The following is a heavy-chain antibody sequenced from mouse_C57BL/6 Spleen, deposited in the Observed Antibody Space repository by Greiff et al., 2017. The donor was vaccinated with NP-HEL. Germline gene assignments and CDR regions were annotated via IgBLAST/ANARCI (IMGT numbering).Heavy chain of an antibody. CDR2: IDPSDSET. V-gene: IGHV1-52*01. CDR3: ARSVDGNWYFDV. CDR1: GYTFTSYW. J-gene: IGHJ1*03. Sequence: VQLQQPGAELVRPGSSVKLSCKASGYTFTSYWMHWVKQRPIQGLEWIGNIDPSDSETHYNQKFKDKATLTVDKSSSTAYMQLSSLTSEDSAVYYCARSVDGNWYFDVWGTGTTVTVSS.